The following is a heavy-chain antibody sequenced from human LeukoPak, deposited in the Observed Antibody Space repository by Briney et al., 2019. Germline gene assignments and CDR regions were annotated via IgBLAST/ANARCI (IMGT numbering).Heavy chain of an antibody. CDR2: INSDGSST. J-gene: IGHJ4*02. CDR1: GFTFSSYW. Sequence: GGSLRLSCAASGFTFSSYWVHWVRQAPGKGLVWVSPINSDGSSTSYADSVKGRFTISRDNAKNTLSLQMNSLRAEDTAVYYCVRDKYYGLDYWGQGTLVTVSS. CDR3: VRDKYYGLDY. V-gene: IGHV3-74*01. D-gene: IGHD3-10*01.